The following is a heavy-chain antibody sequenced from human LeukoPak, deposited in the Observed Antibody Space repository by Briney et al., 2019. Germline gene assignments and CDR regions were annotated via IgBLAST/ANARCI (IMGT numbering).Heavy chain of an antibody. CDR3: AREGSGSYYFDY. CDR1: GGSISSGSYY. Sequence: SETLSLTCTVSGGSISSGSYYWSWIRQPAGKGLEWIGRIYTSGSTNYNPSLKSRVTISVDTSKNQFSLKLSSVTAADTAVYYCAREGSGSYYFDYWGQGTLVTVSS. D-gene: IGHD3-22*01. V-gene: IGHV4-61*02. J-gene: IGHJ4*02. CDR2: IYTSGST.